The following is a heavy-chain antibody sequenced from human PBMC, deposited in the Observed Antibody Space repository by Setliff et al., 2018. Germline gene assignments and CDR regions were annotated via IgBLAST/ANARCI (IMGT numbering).Heavy chain of an antibody. V-gene: IGHV4-38-2*02. CDR2: IYYSGST. Sequence: PSETLSLTCAVSGYPISSGYYWGWIRQPPGKGLEWIGSIYYSGSTYYNPSLKSRVTISVDTSKNQFSLKLSSVTAADTAVYYCARDKRQYNFWSGYYGSWGNYFDYWGQGTLVTVPQ. J-gene: IGHJ4*02. CDR3: ARDKRQYNFWSGYYGSWGNYFDY. D-gene: IGHD3-3*01. CDR1: GYPISSGYY.